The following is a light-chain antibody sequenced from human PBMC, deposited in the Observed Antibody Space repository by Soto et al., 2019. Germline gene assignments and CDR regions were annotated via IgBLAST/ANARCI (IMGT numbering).Light chain of an antibody. CDR2: LHSDGGH. V-gene: IGLV4-69*01. J-gene: IGLJ2*01. CDR1: SGHSSYA. Sequence: QLVLTQSPSASASLGASVKLTCTLSSGHSSYAIAWHQQQPEKGPRYLMKLHSDGGHTKGDGIPDRFSGSSSGTERYLTISGLQSEDEADYYCQTWGTGTLVFGGGTKLTVL. CDR3: QTWGTGTLV.